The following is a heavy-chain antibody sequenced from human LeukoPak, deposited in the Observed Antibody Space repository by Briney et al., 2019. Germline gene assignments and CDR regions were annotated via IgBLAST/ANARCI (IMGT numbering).Heavy chain of an antibody. D-gene: IGHD3-10*01. Sequence: GGSLRLSCAASGFTFSSYGMHWVRQPPGRGRGWVTFILYDVSKKYYADSVKGRFTISRDNSKNTLYLQMSSLRVEDTAVYYCAKGSTFNFDSWGQGTLVTVSS. J-gene: IGHJ4*02. CDR3: AKGSTFNFDS. V-gene: IGHV3-30*02. CDR2: ILYDVSKK. CDR1: GFTFSSYG.